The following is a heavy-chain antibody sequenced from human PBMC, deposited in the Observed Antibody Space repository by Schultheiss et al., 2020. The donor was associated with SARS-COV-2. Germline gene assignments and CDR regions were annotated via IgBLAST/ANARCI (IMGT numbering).Heavy chain of an antibody. V-gene: IGHV4-59*12. D-gene: IGHD6-19*01. J-gene: IGHJ4*02. CDR1: GGSISSYY. CDR2: INHSGST. Sequence: SETLSLTCTVSGGSISSYYWSWIRQPPGKGLEWIGEINHSGSTNYNPSLKSRVTISVDTSKNQFSLQLNSVTPEDTAVYYCACEISGRQWLDYWGQGTLVTVSS. CDR3: ACEISGRQWLDY.